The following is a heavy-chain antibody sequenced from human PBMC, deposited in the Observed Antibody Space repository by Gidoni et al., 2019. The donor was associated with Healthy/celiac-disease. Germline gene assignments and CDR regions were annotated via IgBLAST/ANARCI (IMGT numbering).Heavy chain of an antibody. CDR2: ISGSGGST. CDR1: GFTFSSYA. Sequence: EVQLLESGGGLVQPGGSLRLSCAASGFTFSSYAMSWVRQAPGKGLEWVSAISGSGGSTYYADSVKGRFTISRDNSKNTLYLQMNSLRAEDTAVYYCAKGVVVVPAATAWFDPWGQGTLVTVSS. J-gene: IGHJ5*02. CDR3: AKGVVVVPAATAWFDP. V-gene: IGHV3-23*01. D-gene: IGHD2-2*01.